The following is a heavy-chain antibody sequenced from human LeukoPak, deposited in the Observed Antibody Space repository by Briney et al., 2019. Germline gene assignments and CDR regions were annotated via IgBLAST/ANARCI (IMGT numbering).Heavy chain of an antibody. Sequence: GGSLRLSCAASGFTFSTYAMSWVRQAPGKGLEWVSAISGTDGSTYYADSVKGRFTISRDNSKNTLYLQTNSLRAEDTAVYYCANAACTTSCYYNCWGQGTLVTVSS. J-gene: IGHJ4*02. V-gene: IGHV3-23*01. CDR1: GFTFSTYA. D-gene: IGHD2-2*01. CDR2: ISGTDGST. CDR3: ANAACTTSCYYNC.